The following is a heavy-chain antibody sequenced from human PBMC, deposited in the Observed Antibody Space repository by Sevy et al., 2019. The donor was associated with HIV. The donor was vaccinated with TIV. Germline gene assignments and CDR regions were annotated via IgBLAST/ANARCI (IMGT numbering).Heavy chain of an antibody. V-gene: IGHV3-48*01. CDR2: ISSSSSTI. CDR1: GFTFSSYS. CDR3: ARDKGTYYYGSGSYCRQRYYYYGMDV. J-gene: IGHJ6*02. D-gene: IGHD3-10*01. Sequence: GGSLRLSCAASGFTFSSYSMNWVRQAPGKGLEWVSYISSSSSTIYYADSVKGRFTISRDNAKNSLYLQMNSLRAEDTAVYYCARDKGTYYYGSGSYCRQRYYYYGMDVWGQGTTVTVSS.